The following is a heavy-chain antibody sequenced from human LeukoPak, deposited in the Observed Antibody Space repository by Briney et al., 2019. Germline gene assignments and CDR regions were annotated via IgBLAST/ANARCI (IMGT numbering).Heavy chain of an antibody. CDR2: INPNTGDT. CDR1: GYSFTDHY. V-gene: IGHV1-2*02. CDR3: ARDWPGISLHFDL. D-gene: IGHD2-15*01. J-gene: IGHJ2*01. Sequence: AASVKVSCKASGYSFTDHYLHWVRQAPGQGLEWMGWINPNTGDTNFAQKFQGRVAMTRDTSLSTAYMDLSRLTSDDTAVYYCARDWPGISLHFDLWGRGTLITVSS.